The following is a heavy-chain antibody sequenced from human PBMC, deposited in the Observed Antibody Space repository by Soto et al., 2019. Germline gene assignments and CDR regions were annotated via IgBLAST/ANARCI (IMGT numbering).Heavy chain of an antibody. J-gene: IGHJ3*02. V-gene: IGHV3-30-3*01. D-gene: IGHD1-26*01. CDR1: GFTFSSYA. CDR2: ISYDGSNK. Sequence: ESGGGVVQPGRSLRLSCAASGFTFSSYAMHWVRQAPGKGLEWVAVISYDGSNKYYADSVKGRFTISRDNSKNTLYLQMNSLRAEDTAVYYCAREVLWEQLGTTGAFDIWGQGTMVTVSS. CDR3: AREVLWEQLGTTGAFDI.